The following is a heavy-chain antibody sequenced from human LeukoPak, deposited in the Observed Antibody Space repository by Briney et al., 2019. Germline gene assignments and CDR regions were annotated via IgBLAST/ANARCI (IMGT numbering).Heavy chain of an antibody. D-gene: IGHD1-26*01. Sequence: SETLSLTCTVSGGSISSYYWSWIRQPPGKGLEWTGYIYYSGSTNYNSSLKSRVTISVDTSKNQFSLKLSSVTAADTAVYYCARASGGSYHDYWGQGTLVTVSS. CDR2: IYYSGST. CDR3: ARASGGSYHDY. V-gene: IGHV4-59*08. J-gene: IGHJ4*02. CDR1: GGSISSYY.